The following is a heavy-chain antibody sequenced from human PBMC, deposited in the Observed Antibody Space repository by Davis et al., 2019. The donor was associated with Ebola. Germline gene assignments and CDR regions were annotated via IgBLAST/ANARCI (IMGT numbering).Heavy chain of an antibody. CDR2: ISSSGSTI. V-gene: IGHV3-11*01. CDR3: ARDGSYGDYAFNYGMDV. D-gene: IGHD4-17*01. J-gene: IGHJ6*04. Sequence: PGGSLRLSCAASGFTFSDYYMSWIRQAPGKGLEWVSYISSSGSTIYYADSVKGRFTISRDNAKNSLYLQMNSLRAEDTALYHCARDGSYGDYAFNYGMDVWGKGTTVTVSS. CDR1: GFTFSDYY.